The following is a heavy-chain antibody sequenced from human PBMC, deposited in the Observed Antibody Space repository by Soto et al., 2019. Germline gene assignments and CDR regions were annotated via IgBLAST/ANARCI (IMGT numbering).Heavy chain of an antibody. Sequence: GGSLRLSCAASGFTFSSYGMHWVRQAPGKGLEWVAVISYDGSTKYYADSVKGRFTISRDNSKNTLYLQMNSLRAEDTAVYYCAKHSESDYYFDYWGQGTLVTVSS. CDR3: AKHSESDYYFDY. J-gene: IGHJ4*02. V-gene: IGHV3-30*18. CDR2: ISYDGSTK. D-gene: IGHD1-26*01. CDR1: GFTFSSYG.